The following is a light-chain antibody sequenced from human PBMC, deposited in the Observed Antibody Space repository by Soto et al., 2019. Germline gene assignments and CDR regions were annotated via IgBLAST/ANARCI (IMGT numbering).Light chain of an antibody. Sequence: DTQMTQSPSSLSASVGDRISITCRASQTVSTYLNWYQQKAGQAATLLISATSTLQSGVPSRFSGSGSGTEFTLTITSLQPEDFATYYCQQTYTTPRTFGQGTKVAFK. CDR2: ATS. J-gene: IGKJ1*01. CDR1: QTVSTY. V-gene: IGKV1-39*01. CDR3: QQTYTTPRT.